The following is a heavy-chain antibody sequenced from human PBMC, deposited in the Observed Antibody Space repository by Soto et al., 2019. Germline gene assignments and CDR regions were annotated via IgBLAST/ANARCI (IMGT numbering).Heavy chain of an antibody. D-gene: IGHD5-12*01. CDR1: GGSFSGYY. CDR2: INHSGST. J-gene: IGHJ4*02. CDR3: ARGGRWLQLRGYPKPPDY. V-gene: IGHV4-34*01. Sequence: QVQLQQWGAGLLKPSETLSLTCAVYGGSFSGYYWSWIRQPPGKGLEWIGEINHSGSTNYNPSLKSRVTISVDTSKNQFSLKLSSVTAADTAVYYCARGGRWLQLRGYPKPPDYWGQGTLVTVSS.